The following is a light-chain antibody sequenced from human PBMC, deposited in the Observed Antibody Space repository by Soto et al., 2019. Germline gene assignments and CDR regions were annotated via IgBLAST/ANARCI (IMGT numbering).Light chain of an antibody. CDR2: DAS. Sequence: DIQMTQSPPTLSASFGDRVTITWRASQTILSWLAWYHQKAGEAPKLLIFDASILPSGVPSRFSGSGPGTEFTLTIRSLQPDDFATYYCQHYNSYSWTFGQGTKVDIK. CDR3: QHYNSYSWT. V-gene: IGKV1-5*01. CDR1: QTILSW. J-gene: IGKJ1*01.